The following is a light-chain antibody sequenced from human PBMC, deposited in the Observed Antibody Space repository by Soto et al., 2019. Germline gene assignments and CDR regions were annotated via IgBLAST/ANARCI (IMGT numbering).Light chain of an antibody. CDR1: QDISNY. J-gene: IGKJ3*01. V-gene: IGKV1-33*01. Sequence: DIQMTQSPSSLSASVGDRVTITCQASQDISNYLNWYQQKQGKAPKLLIYDASNLETGVPSRFSGSGSGTDFTFTISSLQPEDIATYYCHLGFTFGPGTKVDIK. CDR2: DAS. CDR3: HLGFT.